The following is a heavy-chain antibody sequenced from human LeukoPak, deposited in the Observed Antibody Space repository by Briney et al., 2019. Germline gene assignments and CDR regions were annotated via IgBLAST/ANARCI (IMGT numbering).Heavy chain of an antibody. J-gene: IGHJ4*02. CDR2: ISGSSSYI. V-gene: IGHV3-21*01. Sequence: GGSLRLSCAASGFTFSSYSMNWVRQAPGKGLEWVSSISGSSSYIYYADSLKGRFTISRDNAKNSLYLQMNSLRAEDTAVYYCAREYYDILTRKVFDYWGQGTLVTVSS. CDR3: AREYYDILTRKVFDY. CDR1: GFTFSSYS. D-gene: IGHD3-9*01.